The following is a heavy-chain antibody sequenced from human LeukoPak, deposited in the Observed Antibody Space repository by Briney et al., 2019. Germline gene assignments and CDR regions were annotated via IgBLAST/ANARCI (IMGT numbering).Heavy chain of an antibody. Sequence: PGGSLRLSCAASGITVSSNYMSWVRQAPGKGLEGVSIIYSGGTTYYSDSVRGRFTISRDSSKNTMYLQMNRLRAEDTAVYYCARASDTGSYYPYNYYYMDVWGKGTTVTISS. J-gene: IGHJ6*03. D-gene: IGHD1-26*01. CDR2: IYSGGTT. CDR3: ARASDTGSYYPYNYYYMDV. V-gene: IGHV3-53*01. CDR1: GITVSSNY.